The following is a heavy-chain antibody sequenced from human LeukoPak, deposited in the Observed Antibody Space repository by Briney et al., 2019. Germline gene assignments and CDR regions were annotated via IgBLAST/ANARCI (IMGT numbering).Heavy chain of an antibody. J-gene: IGHJ4*02. V-gene: IGHV4-39*07. CDR2: IYYSGST. Sequence: PSETLSLTCTVSGGSISSSSYYWGWIRQPPGKGLGWIVSIYYSGSTYYNPSLKSRVTISVDTSKNQFSLKLSSVTAADTAVYYCARGRIPPLPIAAAAYFDYWGQGTLVTVSS. CDR1: GGSISSSSYY. D-gene: IGHD6-13*01. CDR3: ARGRIPPLPIAAAAYFDY.